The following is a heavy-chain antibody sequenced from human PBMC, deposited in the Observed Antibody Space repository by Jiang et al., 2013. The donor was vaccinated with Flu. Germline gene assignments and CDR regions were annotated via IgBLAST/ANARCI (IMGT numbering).Heavy chain of an antibody. CDR3: ARLNMRGGPPSKY. J-gene: IGHJ4*02. CDR2: IFPGDSDI. CDR1: GYSFTNYW. Sequence: GAEVKKPGESLRISCKASGYSFTNYWIGWVRQMPGKGLEWMAIIFPGDSDIRYNPSFQGQVTISAGEPIATAYLQWSSLKASDTAIYYCARLNMRGGPPSKYWGQGTLVTVSS. V-gene: IGHV5-51*04. D-gene: IGHD2-15*01.